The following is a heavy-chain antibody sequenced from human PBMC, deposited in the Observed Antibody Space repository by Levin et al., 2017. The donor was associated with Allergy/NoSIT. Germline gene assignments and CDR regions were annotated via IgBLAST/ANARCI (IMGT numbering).Heavy chain of an antibody. D-gene: IGHD4-23*01. Sequence: HPGGSLRLSRAASGFSFSDHYMDWVRQAPGKGLEWVGRSKNKGQSFTTEYAASVQGRFTISRDDSKNSLTLQMNSLKTEDTAVYYCASPQFGNSVYWGQGTLVTVSS. CDR1: GFSFSDHY. CDR3: ASPQFGNSVY. J-gene: IGHJ4*02. V-gene: IGHV3-72*01. CDR2: SKNKGQSFTT.